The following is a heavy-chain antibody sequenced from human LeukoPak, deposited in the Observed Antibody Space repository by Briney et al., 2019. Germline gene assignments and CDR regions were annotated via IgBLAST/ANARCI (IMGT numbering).Heavy chain of an antibody. V-gene: IGHV4-34*01. CDR2: INHSGST. J-gene: IGHJ4*02. Sequence: SETLSLTCAVYGGSFSGYYWSWIRQPPGKGLEWIGEINHSGSTNYNPSLKSRVTISVETSKNQFSLKLSSVTAADTAVYYCARINYDYVWGSYPLYYFDYWGQGTLVTVSS. D-gene: IGHD3-16*01. CDR1: GGSFSGYY. CDR3: ARINYDYVWGSYPLYYFDY.